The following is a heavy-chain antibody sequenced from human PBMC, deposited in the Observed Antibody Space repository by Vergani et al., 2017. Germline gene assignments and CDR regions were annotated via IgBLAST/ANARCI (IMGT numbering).Heavy chain of an antibody. CDR2: ISYDGSNK. Sequence: QVQLVESGGGVVQPGRSLRLSCAASGFTFSSYGMHWVRQAPGKGLGWVAVISYDGSNKYYADSVKGRFTISRDNSKNTLYLQMNSLRAEDTAVYYCAKCIQVSYVWGSYRLFGVSPTVDYWGQGTLVTVSS. V-gene: IGHV3-30*18. D-gene: IGHD3-16*02. CDR1: GFTFSSYG. CDR3: AKCIQVSYVWGSYRLFGVSPTVDY. J-gene: IGHJ4*02.